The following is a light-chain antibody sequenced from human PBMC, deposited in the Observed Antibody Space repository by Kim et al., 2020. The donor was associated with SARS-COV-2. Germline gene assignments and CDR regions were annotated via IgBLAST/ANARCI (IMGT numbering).Light chain of an antibody. CDR3: QQYFQTPYS. CDR2: GAS. J-gene: IGKJ2*03. V-gene: IGKV3-20*01. Sequence: EILLTQSAGTLSLSPGERATLSCRASQRVGNNYLAWYQHKPGQAPRLLIHGASNRATGIPDRFSGSGSGTDFTLTISRLEPEDFAVYYCQQYFQTPYSLGQGTKLEIK. CDR1: QRVGNNY.